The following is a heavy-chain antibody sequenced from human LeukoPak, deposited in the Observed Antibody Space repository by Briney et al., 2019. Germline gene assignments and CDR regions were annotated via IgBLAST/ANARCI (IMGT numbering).Heavy chain of an antibody. CDR3: AGPGDPAYYFDY. CDR1: GFTFSSYA. CDR2: ISYDGSNK. D-gene: IGHD2-21*02. J-gene: IGHJ4*02. Sequence: GGSLRLSCAASGFTFSSYAMHWVRQAPGKGLEWVAVISYDGSNKYYADSVKGRFTISRDNSKNTLYLQMNSLRAEDTAVYYCAGPGDPAYYFDYWGQGTLVTVSS. V-gene: IGHV3-30-3*01.